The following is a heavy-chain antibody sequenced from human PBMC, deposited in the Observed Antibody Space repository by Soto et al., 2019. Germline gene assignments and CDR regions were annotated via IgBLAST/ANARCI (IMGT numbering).Heavy chain of an antibody. D-gene: IGHD3-22*01. CDR1: GFTFSSYA. CDR2: ISGSGGST. Sequence: GGSLRLSCAASGFTFSSYAMSWVRQAPGKGLEWVSAISGSGGSTYYADSVKGRFTISRDNSKNTLYLQMNSLRAEDTAVYYCARYYDSSGYYYKYFDYWGQGTLVTVSS. V-gene: IGHV3-23*01. J-gene: IGHJ4*02. CDR3: ARYYDSSGYYYKYFDY.